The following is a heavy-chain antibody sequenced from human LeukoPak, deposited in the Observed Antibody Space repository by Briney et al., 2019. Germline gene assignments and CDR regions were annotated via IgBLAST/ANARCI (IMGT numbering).Heavy chain of an antibody. CDR2: ISGYNGNT. CDR3: ARMEMATAIFDY. J-gene: IGHJ4*02. D-gene: IGHD5-24*01. CDR1: GYTFTGYY. Sequence: ASVKVSCKASGYTFTGYYMHWVRQAPGQGLEWMGWISGYNGNTNYAQNLQGRVTMTTDTSTSTAYMELRSLRSDDTAMYYCARMEMATAIFDYWGQGTLVTVSS. V-gene: IGHV1-18*04.